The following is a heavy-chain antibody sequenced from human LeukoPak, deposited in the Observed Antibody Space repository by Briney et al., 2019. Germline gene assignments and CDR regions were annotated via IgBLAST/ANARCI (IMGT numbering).Heavy chain of an antibody. V-gene: IGHV3-21*01. Sequence: GGSLRLSCAASGFTFSSYSMNWVRQAPGKGLEWVSSISSSSYIYYADSVKGRFTISRDNSKNTLYLQMNSLRAEDTAVYYCARDPESPHDAFDIWGQGTMVTVSS. D-gene: IGHD1-14*01. CDR1: GFTFSSYS. J-gene: IGHJ3*02. CDR2: ISSSSYI. CDR3: ARDPESPHDAFDI.